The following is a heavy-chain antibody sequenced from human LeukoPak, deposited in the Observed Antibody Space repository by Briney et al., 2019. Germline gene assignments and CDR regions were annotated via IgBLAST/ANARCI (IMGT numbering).Heavy chain of an antibody. V-gene: IGHV3-21*01. CDR3: ARDASFVHFGVAGFDY. D-gene: IGHD6-19*01. CDR2: ISSSSSYI. J-gene: IGHJ4*02. CDR1: GFTFSSYS. Sequence: GGSLRLSCAASGFTFSSYSMNWVRQAPGKGLEWVSSISSSSSYIYYADSVKGRFTISRDNAKNSLYLQMNSLRAEDTAVYYCARDASFVHFGVAGFDYWGQGTLVTVSS.